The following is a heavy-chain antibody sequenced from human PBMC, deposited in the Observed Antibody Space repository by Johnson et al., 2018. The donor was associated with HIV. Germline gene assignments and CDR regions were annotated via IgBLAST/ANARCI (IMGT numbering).Heavy chain of an antibody. D-gene: IGHD3/OR15-3a*01. CDR3: ARDGLAANAFDT. V-gene: IGHV3-30*02. Sequence: VQLVESGGGLVQPGGSLRLSCAASKFTFSSYAMSWVRQAPGKGLEWVAFIRYDGSNKYYPDSVKGRFTVSRDNAKNTLYLQMNSLRAEDTAVYYCARDGLAANAFDTWGQGTMVTVSS. CDR1: KFTFSSYA. J-gene: IGHJ3*02. CDR2: IRYDGSNK.